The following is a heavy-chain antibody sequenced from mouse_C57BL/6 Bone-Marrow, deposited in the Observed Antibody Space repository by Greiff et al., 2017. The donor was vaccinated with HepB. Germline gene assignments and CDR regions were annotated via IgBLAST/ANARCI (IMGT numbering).Heavy chain of an antibody. V-gene: IGHV1-74*01. CDR1: GYTFTSYW. D-gene: IGHD5-1*01. CDR3: AIPYHLRRGYYAMDY. CDR2: IHPSDSDT. J-gene: IGHJ4*01. Sequence: VQLQQPGAELVKPGASVKVSCKASGYTFTSYWMHWVTQSPGQGLEWIGRIHPSDSDTNYHQNFKGKATLTVDKSSSTAYMQLSSLTSADSAVYYCAIPYHLRRGYYAMDYWGQGTSVTVSS.